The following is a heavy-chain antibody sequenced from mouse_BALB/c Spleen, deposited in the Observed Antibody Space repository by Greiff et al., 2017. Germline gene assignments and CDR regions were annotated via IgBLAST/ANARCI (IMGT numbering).Heavy chain of an antibody. Sequence: EVKLQQSGAELVRPGALVKLSCKASGFNIKDYYMHWVKQRPEQGLEWIGWIDPENGNTKYDPKFQGKATITADTSSNTAYLQLSSLTSEDTAVYYCAQSTMITTGYFDVWGAGTTVTVSS. J-gene: IGHJ1*01. V-gene: IGHV14-1*02. D-gene: IGHD2-4*01. CDR1: GFNIKDYY. CDR2: IDPENGNT. CDR3: AQSTMITTGYFDV.